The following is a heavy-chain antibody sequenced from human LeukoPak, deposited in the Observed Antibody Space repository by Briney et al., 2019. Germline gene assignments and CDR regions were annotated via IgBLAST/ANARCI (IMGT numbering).Heavy chain of an antibody. CDR3: ARHHPLYSSGWYALTYAFDI. V-gene: IGHV4-61*02. CDR2: IYTSGST. Sequence: KTSETLSLTCTVSGGSISSGSYYWSWIRQPAGKGLEWIGRIYTSGSTNYNPSLKSRVTISVDTSKNQFSLKLSSVTAADTAVYYCARHHPLYSSGWYALTYAFDIWGQGTMVTVSS. D-gene: IGHD6-19*01. CDR1: GGSISSGSYY. J-gene: IGHJ3*02.